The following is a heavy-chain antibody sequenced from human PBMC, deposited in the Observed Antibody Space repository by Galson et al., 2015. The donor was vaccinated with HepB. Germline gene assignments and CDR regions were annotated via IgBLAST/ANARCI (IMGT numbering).Heavy chain of an antibody. V-gene: IGHV3-30*04. D-gene: IGHD5-12*01. CDR2: ISYDGSNK. J-gene: IGHJ6*02. Sequence: SLRLSCAASGFTFSSYAMHWVRQAPGKGLEWVAVISYDGSNKYYADSVKGRFTISRDNSKNTLYLQMNSLRAEDTAVYYCARELNVDIVATITYYYYYYYGMDVWGQGTTVTVSS. CDR1: GFTFSSYA. CDR3: ARELNVDIVATITYYYYYYYGMDV.